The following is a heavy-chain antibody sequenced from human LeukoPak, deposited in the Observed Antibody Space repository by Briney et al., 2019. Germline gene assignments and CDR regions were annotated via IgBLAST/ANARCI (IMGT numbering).Heavy chain of an antibody. Sequence: PSETLSLICTVSGGSISSSSYYWGWLRQPPGKGREWIGSIYYSGTTYYNPSLKSRVTISVDTSKNQFSLKLSSVTAADTAVYYCARGDYYYGSGSLAYFDSWGQGTLVTVSS. D-gene: IGHD3-10*01. CDR1: GGSISSSSYY. CDR2: IYYSGTT. CDR3: ARGDYYYGSGSLAYFDS. V-gene: IGHV4-39*01. J-gene: IGHJ4*02.